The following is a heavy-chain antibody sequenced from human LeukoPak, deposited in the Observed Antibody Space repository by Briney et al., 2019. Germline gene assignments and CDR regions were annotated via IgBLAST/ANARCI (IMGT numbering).Heavy chain of an antibody. V-gene: IGHV4-34*01. CDR3: ARGGLNYYDSSGYFPPYFDY. J-gene: IGHJ4*02. D-gene: IGHD3-22*01. Sequence: SETLSLTCAAYGGSFSGYYWSWIRQPPGKGLEWIGEINHSGSTNYNPSLKSRVTISVDTSKNQFSLKLSSVTAADTAVYYCARGGLNYYDSSGYFPPYFDYWGQGTLVTVSS. CDR1: GGSFSGYY. CDR2: INHSGST.